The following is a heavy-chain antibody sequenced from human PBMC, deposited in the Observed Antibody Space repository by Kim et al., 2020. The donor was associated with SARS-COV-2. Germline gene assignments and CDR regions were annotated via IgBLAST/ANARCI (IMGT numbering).Heavy chain of an antibody. J-gene: IGHJ4*02. Sequence: GGSLRLSCAASGFTFSTYAMSWVREAPGKGLEWVSTITGSGGGTYYADSVKGRFTISRDNSKNTLYLQMNSLRAEDTAVYYCARRSIPTTLYYFDYWGQGTLVTVSS. CDR1: GFTFSTYA. CDR2: ITGSGGGT. V-gene: IGHV3-23*01. CDR3: ARRSIPTTLYYFDY. D-gene: IGHD6-6*01.